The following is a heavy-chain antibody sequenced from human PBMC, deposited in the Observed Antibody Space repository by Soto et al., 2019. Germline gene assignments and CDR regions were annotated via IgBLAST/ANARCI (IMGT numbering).Heavy chain of an antibody. CDR2: LYWDGDK. CDR3: GQRRCGGDCLQIYSSNSYYGLDV. J-gene: IGHJ6*02. CDR1: GLSLRTTGVG. D-gene: IGHD2-21*02. Sequence: QITLKESGPTLVKPTQTLTLTCTFSGLSLRTTGVGVGWVRQPPGKALEWLALLYWDGDKRYSPSLKSRLTITKDASEKQVVLTMTHMDTVDTATYYCGQRRCGGDCLQIYSSNSYYGLDVWGQGTTVTVSS. V-gene: IGHV2-5*02.